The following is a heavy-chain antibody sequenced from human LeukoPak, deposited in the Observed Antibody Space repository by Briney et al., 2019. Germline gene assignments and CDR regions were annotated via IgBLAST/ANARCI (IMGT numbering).Heavy chain of an antibody. Sequence: GGSLRLSCAASGFTFSSYSMNWVRQAPGKGLEWVSYITSSSSIIYYAGSVKGRFTISRDNSKNTLYLQMNNLRADDTAVYYCTRSLRVRGVPDYMDVWGKGTTVTVS. CDR2: ITSSSSII. D-gene: IGHD3-10*01. CDR1: GFTFSSYS. CDR3: TRSLRVRGVPDYMDV. J-gene: IGHJ6*03. V-gene: IGHV3-48*01.